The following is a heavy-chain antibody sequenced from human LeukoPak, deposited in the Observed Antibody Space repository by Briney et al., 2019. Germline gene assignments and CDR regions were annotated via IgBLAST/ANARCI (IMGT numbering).Heavy chain of an antibody. D-gene: IGHD4-11*01. CDR1: GGTFSSYA. V-gene: IGHV1-69*13. Sequence: ASVKVSCKASGGTFSSYAISWVRQAPGQGLEWMGGIIPIFGTANYAQKFQGRVTITADESTSTAYMELSSLRSEDTAVYYCARSWYQVTTFYYYGMDVWGQGTTVTVSS. J-gene: IGHJ6*02. CDR2: IIPIFGTA. CDR3: ARSWYQVTTFYYYGMDV.